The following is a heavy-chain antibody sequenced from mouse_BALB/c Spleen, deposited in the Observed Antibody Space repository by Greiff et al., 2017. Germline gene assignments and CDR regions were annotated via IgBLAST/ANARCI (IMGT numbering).Heavy chain of an antibody. CDR2: IYPGDGDT. CDR1: GYAFSSYW. D-gene: IGHD4-1*01. Sequence: VQLQESGAELVRPGSSVKISCKASGYAFSSYWMNWVKQRPGQGLEWIGQIYPGDGDTNYNGKFKGKATLTADKSSSTAYMQLSSLTSEDSAVYFCAREGAGTAMDYWGQGTSVTVSS. CDR3: AREGAGTAMDY. J-gene: IGHJ4*01. V-gene: IGHV1-80*01.